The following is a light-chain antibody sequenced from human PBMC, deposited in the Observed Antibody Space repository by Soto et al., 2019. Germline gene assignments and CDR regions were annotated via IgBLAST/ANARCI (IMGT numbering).Light chain of an antibody. CDR3: QQYDTYSRT. CDR1: QSINTW. CDR2: DAS. J-gene: IGKJ1*01. V-gene: IGKV1-5*01. Sequence: DIQMTQSPSTLSASVGDRVTVTCRASQSINTWLAWYQQKPGKAPKLLIYDASSLQSGVPSRFTGRGSGTEITLTISSLQPDDFATYYCQQYDTYSRTFGHGTKVDIK.